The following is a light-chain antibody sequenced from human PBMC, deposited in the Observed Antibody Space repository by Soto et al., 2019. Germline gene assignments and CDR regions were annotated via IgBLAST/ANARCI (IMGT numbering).Light chain of an antibody. CDR2: RAS. J-gene: IGKJ1*01. CDR1: QTIYSN. CDR3: QQYQNLWT. Sequence: EIVLTQSPGTLSLSPGEIATLAGRAGQTIYSNVAWYLQRPGQAPGLLIYRASTRATGVPARFSGSGSGTEFTLTISGLQSEDFALYYCQQYQNLWTFGQGTKVDI. V-gene: IGKV3-15*01.